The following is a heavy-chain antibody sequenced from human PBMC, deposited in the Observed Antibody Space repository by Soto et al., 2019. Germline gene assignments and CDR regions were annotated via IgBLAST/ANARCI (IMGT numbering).Heavy chain of an antibody. Sequence: LSLTCTVSGGSISSYYWSGIRQPPGKGLEWIGYIYYSGSTNYNPSLKSRVTISVDTSKNQFSLKLSSVTAADTAVYFCARASSTTWYKFFDCWGQGTLVTVSS. D-gene: IGHD6-13*01. J-gene: IGHJ4*02. CDR2: IYYSGST. CDR3: ARASSTTWYKFFDC. V-gene: IGHV4-59*01. CDR1: GGSISSYY.